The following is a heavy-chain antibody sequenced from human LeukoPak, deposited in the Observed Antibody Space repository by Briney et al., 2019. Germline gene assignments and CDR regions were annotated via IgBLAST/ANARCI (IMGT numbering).Heavy chain of an antibody. V-gene: IGHV4-30-2*01. CDR2: IYHSGST. D-gene: IGHD6-13*01. Sequence: SQTLSLTCAVSGGSISSGGYSWSWIRQPPGKGLEWIGYIYHSGSTYYNPSLKSRVTISVDRPKNQFSLKLSSVTAADTAVYYCARGNSSSWMTFDYWGQGTLVTVSS. CDR3: ARGNSSSWMTFDY. CDR1: GGSISSGGYS. J-gene: IGHJ4*02.